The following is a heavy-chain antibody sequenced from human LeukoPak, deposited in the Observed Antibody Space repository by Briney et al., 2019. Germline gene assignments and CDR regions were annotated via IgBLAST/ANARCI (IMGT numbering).Heavy chain of an antibody. CDR3: ARVATMVRVPLDALDI. Sequence: PGGSLRLSCAISGFTFSGCELTWVRQAPGKGLEWISYISRSGNTIYYADSVKGRFTTCRDNAKNSLYLQMNSLRVEDTAVYYCARVATMVRVPLDALDIWGQGTMVSVSS. D-gene: IGHD3-10*01. V-gene: IGHV3-48*03. CDR2: ISRSGNTI. J-gene: IGHJ3*02. CDR1: GFTFSGCE.